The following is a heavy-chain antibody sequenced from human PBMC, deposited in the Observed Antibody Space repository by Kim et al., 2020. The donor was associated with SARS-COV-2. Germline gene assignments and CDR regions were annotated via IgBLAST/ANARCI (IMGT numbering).Heavy chain of an antibody. D-gene: IGHD2-21*02. Sequence: ASVKVSCKASGYSFTNYGISWVRQAPGQGLEWMGWISGYNGQRKNSQKFQGRVTMTADTSTSTAYLELRSLTSDDTAVYYCARWGVGTAARSWYFDLWGRGTLVTVSS. J-gene: IGHJ2*01. V-gene: IGHV1-18*01. CDR1: GYSFTNYG. CDR2: ISGYNGQR. CDR3: ARWGVGTAARSWYFDL.